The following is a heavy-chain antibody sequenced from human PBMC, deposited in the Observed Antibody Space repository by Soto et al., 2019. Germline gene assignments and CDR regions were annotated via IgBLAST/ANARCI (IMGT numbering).Heavy chain of an antibody. J-gene: IGHJ4*02. D-gene: IGHD6-19*01. CDR1: GFTFSSYG. V-gene: IGHV3-30*03. Sequence: GGSLRRSCSDSGFTFSSYGMHWVRPAPGKGLEWVAVISYDGSNKYYADSVKGRFTISRDNSKNTLYLQMNSLRAEDTAVYYCAIYSSGWYPLDYWGQGTLVTVSS. CDR2: ISYDGSNK. CDR3: AIYSSGWYPLDY.